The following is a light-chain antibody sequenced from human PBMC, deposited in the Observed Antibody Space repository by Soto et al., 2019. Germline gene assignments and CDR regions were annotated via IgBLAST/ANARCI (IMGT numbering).Light chain of an antibody. J-gene: IGKJ4*01. CDR1: HSVAGNY. Sequence: EIVLTQSPGTLSLSPGERATLSCRASHSVAGNYLAWHQQKPGQAPRLLIYGASSRATGIPDRFSGSGSGTDFTLTISRLEPEDFAVYYCQQYGSSPLTFGGGTTVDIK. CDR3: QQYGSSPLT. CDR2: GAS. V-gene: IGKV3-20*01.